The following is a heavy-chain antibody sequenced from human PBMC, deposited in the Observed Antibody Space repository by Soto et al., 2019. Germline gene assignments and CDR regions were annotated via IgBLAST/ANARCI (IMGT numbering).Heavy chain of an antibody. CDR2: IYYSGST. CDR1: GGSISSYY. CDR3: ARQNVRQGWFGELLYSPSWFDP. Sequence: KPSETLSLTCTVSGGSISSYYWSWIRQPPGKGLEWIGYIYYSGSTNYNPSLKSRVTISVDTSKNQFSLKLSSVTAADTAVYYCARQNVRQGWFGELLYSPSWFDPWGQGTLVTVSS. J-gene: IGHJ5*02. V-gene: IGHV4-59*08. D-gene: IGHD3-10*01.